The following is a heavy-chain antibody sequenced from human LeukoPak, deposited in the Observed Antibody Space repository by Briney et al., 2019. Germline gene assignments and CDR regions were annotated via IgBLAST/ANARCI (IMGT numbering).Heavy chain of an antibody. V-gene: IGHV3-23*01. CDR3: ARAGDYIWGSTDAFDI. CDR1: GFTFSSYA. J-gene: IGHJ3*02. Sequence: GGSLRLSCAASGFTFSSYAMSWVRQAPGKGLEWVSAISGSGGSTYYADSVKGRFTISRDNSKNTLYLQMNSLRAEDTAVYYCARAGDYIWGSTDAFDIWGQGTVVTVSS. CDR2: ISGSGGST. D-gene: IGHD3-16*01.